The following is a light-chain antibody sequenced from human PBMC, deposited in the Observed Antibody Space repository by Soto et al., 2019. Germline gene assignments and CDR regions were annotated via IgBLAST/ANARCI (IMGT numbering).Light chain of an antibody. CDR3: QQYVSSPSLT. Sequence: IVMTQSPATLSVSPGERATLSCRPSQSISSNLAWYLEKPGEARRLLNYGAPSRATGIQGRFRGSGSGAVFTLTRSRLEPEDLSGYYCQQYVSSPSLTHGQGTRLEI. CDR2: GAP. CDR1: QSISSN. V-gene: IGKV3-20*01. J-gene: IGKJ5*01.